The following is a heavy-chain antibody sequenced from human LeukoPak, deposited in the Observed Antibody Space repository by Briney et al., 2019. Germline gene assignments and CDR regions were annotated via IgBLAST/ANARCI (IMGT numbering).Heavy chain of an antibody. CDR2: INHSGST. Sequence: PSETLSLTCAVYGGSFSGYYWSWIRQPPGKGLEWIGEINHSGSTNYNPSLKSRVTISVDTSKNQFSLKLSSVTAADTAVYYCAIAGYCSSTSCYAWPDLDYWGQGTLVTVSS. D-gene: IGHD2-2*01. CDR3: AIAGYCSSTSCYAWPDLDY. V-gene: IGHV4-34*01. J-gene: IGHJ4*02. CDR1: GGSFSGYY.